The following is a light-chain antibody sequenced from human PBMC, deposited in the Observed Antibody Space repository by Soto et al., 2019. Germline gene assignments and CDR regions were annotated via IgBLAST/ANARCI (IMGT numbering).Light chain of an antibody. CDR2: GAS. CDR3: QQYNCWPRT. J-gene: IGKJ1*01. V-gene: IGKV3-15*01. CDR1: QSISSN. Sequence: ETVMKQSPATLSVSPGERATLSCRASQSISSNLAWYQQKPAQAPTLLIYGASTWATDIPARFSGSGSATEFTLTISSLQSEDFEVYYCQQYNCWPRTCGQGTKVEIK.